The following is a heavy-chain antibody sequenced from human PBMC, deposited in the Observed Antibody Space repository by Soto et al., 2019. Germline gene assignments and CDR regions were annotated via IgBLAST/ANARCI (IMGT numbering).Heavy chain of an antibody. Sequence: QVQLQESGPGLVKPSGTLSLTCAVSGGSISSSHWWTWVRQSPGKGLEYFGEIFHSGTSNSNPSLKSRVTLSVDRSKNHFSLTLTSVTAADTAVYYCARVVLSITRGAFDAWGQGTPVIVSS. J-gene: IGHJ3*01. CDR2: IFHSGTS. V-gene: IGHV4-4*02. CDR1: GGSISSSHW. CDR3: ARVVLSITRGAFDA. D-gene: IGHD1-20*01.